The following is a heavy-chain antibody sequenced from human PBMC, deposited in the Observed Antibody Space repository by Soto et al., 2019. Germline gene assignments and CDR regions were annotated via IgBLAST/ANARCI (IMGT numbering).Heavy chain of an antibody. CDR2: IDPSDSYT. J-gene: IGHJ6*02. CDR3: ARHKVVTDYYGMDV. Sequence: GESVKISCKGSGYSFTSYWISWVRQMPGKGLEWMGRIDPSDSYTNYSPSFQGHVTISADKSISTAYLQWSSLKASDTAMYYCARHKVVTDYYGMDVWGQGTTVTVSS. D-gene: IGHD2-15*01. CDR1: GYSFTSYW. V-gene: IGHV5-10-1*01.